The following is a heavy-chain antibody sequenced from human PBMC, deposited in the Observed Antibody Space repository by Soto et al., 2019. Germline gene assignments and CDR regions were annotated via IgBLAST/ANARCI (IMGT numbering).Heavy chain of an antibody. J-gene: IGHJ4*02. D-gene: IGHD6-25*01. CDR3: AKADSSAVRSGVGRQYFYV. CDR2: ISSSGGST. CDR1: GFTFNSYA. V-gene: IGHV3-23*01. Sequence: HPGGSLRLSCAASGFTFNSYAMSWVRQAPGKGLEWVSAISSSGGSTYYADSVKGRFTISRDNSKNTLYLQMNSLRAEDTAVYYCAKADSSAVRSGVGRQYFYVWGQGTLVTVSS.